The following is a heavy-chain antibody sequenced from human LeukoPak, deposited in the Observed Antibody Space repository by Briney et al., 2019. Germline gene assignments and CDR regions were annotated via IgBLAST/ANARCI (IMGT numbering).Heavy chain of an antibody. CDR1: GESFSGYY. CDR2: INHSGST. J-gene: IGHJ4*02. CDR3: ARVGSSRRAYYFDY. D-gene: IGHD2-2*01. V-gene: IGHV4-34*01. Sequence: SETLSLTCAVYGESFSGYYWSWIRQPPGKGLEWIGEINHSGSTNYNPSLKSRVTISVDTSKNQFSLKLSSVTAADTAVYYCARVGSSRRAYYFDYWGQGTLVTVSS.